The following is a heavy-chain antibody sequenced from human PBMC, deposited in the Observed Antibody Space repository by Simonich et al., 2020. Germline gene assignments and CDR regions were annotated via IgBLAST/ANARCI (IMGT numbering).Heavy chain of an antibody. Sequence: EVQLVESGGGLVQPGGSLRLSCAASGFTFSSYSMNWVRQAPAKGLEWVSYISSSSSTIYYADSVKGRFTISRDNAKNSLYLQMNSLRAEDTAVYYCARDSSYYAFDIWGQGTMVTVSS. V-gene: IGHV3-48*01. CDR2: ISSSSSTI. J-gene: IGHJ3*02. D-gene: IGHD5-12*01. CDR1: GFTFSSYS. CDR3: ARDSSYYAFDI.